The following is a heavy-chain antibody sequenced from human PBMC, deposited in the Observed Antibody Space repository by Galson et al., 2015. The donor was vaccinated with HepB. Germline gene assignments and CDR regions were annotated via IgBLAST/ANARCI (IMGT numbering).Heavy chain of an antibody. Sequence: SVKVSCKASGGTFSSYAISWVRQAPGQGLEWMGGIIPIFGTANYAQKFQGRVTITADESTSTAYMELSSLRSEDTAVYYCAYDDYYDSSAPTFQHWGQGTLVTVSS. D-gene: IGHD3-22*01. CDR2: IIPIFGTA. V-gene: IGHV1-69*13. CDR1: GGTFSSYA. CDR3: AYDDYYDSSAPTFQH. J-gene: IGHJ1*01.